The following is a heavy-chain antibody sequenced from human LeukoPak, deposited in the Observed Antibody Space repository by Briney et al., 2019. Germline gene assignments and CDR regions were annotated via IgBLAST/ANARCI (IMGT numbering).Heavy chain of an antibody. CDR2: IYYDAGA. Sequence: SETLSLTCTVSGASFSATNHYWSWLRQHPGQGPEWIAYIYYDAGAYYNPSLESRVTISLDSSANQFSLGLSSVTAADTAVYYCARAYDSSGYYPPLIDAFDIWGQGTMDTVSS. J-gene: IGHJ3*02. D-gene: IGHD3-22*01. V-gene: IGHV4-31*03. CDR3: ARAYDSSGYYPPLIDAFDI. CDR1: GASFSATNHY.